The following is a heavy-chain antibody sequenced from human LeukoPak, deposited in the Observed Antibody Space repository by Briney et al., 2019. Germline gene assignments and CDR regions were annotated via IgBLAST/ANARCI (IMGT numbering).Heavy chain of an antibody. V-gene: IGHV3-23*01. CDR2: ISGSGGST. CDR3: AKEWVDIVVVVAATRGPFDY. D-gene: IGHD2-15*01. J-gene: IGHJ4*02. CDR1: GFIFSSYA. Sequence: PGGSLRLSCAASGFIFSSYAMSWVRQAPGKGLEWVSAISGSGGSTYYADSVKGRFTISRDNSKNTLYLQMNSLRAEDTAVYYCAKEWVDIVVVVAATRGPFDYWGQGTLVTVSS.